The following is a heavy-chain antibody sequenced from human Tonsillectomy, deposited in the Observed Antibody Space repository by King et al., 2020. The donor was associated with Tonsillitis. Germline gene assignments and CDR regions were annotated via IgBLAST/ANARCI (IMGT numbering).Heavy chain of an antibody. CDR3: AREISLADAFDI. Sequence: QLQESGPGLGKPSETLSLTCTVSGGSISSYYWSWIRQPPGKGLEWMWYIYYCGSTNYKPSLKSRVTMAVDTSKSQFSLKLSSVTAADTAVYYCAREISLADAFDIWGQGTMVTVSS. V-gene: IGHV4-59*01. D-gene: IGHD1-1*01. J-gene: IGHJ3*02. CDR1: GGSISSYY. CDR2: IYYCGST.